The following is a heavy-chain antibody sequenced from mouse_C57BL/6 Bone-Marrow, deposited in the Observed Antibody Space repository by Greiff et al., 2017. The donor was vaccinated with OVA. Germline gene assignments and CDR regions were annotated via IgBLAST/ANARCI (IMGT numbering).Heavy chain of an antibody. CDR2: IYPGSGNT. CDR3: ARSSLITTFAY. J-gene: IGHJ3*01. CDR1: GYSFTSYY. Sequence: VQLKESGPELVKPGASVKISCKASGYSFTSYYIHWVKQRPGQGLEWIGWIYPGSGNTKYNEKFKGKATLTADTSSSTAYMQLSSLTSEDSAVYYCARSSLITTFAYWGQGTLVTVSA. V-gene: IGHV1-66*01. D-gene: IGHD1-1*01.